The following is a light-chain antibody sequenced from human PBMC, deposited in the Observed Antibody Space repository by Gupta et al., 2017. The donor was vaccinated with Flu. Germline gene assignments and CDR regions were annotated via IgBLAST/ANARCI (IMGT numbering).Light chain of an antibody. Sequence: SYVLTHPPPVSFAPGQTARITCGGNNSGSKSVHWYQQKPGQAPVLVVHEDGDRPSGITERVSGSSSGNTATLTISSVEAGDEAAYYCNLWVSIREQVVFGGGTNVTVL. J-gene: IGLJ3*02. CDR1: NSGSKS. CDR3: NLWVSIREQVV. CDR2: EDG. V-gene: IGLV3-21*02.